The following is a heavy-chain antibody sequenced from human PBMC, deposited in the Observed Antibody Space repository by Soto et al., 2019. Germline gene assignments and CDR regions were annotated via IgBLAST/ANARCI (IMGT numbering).Heavy chain of an antibody. J-gene: IGHJ6*02. CDR3: AREVPYSSSWYYYYYGMDV. CDR1: GGSISSGGYY. Sequence: SETLSLTCTVSGGSISSGGYYWSWIRQHPGKGLEWIGYIYYSGSTYYNPSLKSRVTISVDTSKNQFSLKLSSVTAADTAVYYCAREVPYSSSWYYYYYGMDVWGQGTTVTVSS. CDR2: IYYSGST. D-gene: IGHD6-13*01. V-gene: IGHV4-31*03.